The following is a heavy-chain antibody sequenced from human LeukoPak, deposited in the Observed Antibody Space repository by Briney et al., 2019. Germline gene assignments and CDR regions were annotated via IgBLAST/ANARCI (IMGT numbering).Heavy chain of an antibody. CDR2: IKQDGSEK. CDR3: ARRVYGRAGYWFDP. CDR1: GFTLSTYA. D-gene: IGHD1-26*01. J-gene: IGHJ5*02. Sequence: TGGSLRLSCAASGFTLSTYAMSWVRQAPGKGLEWVANIKQDGSEKYYVDSVKGRFTISRDNAKNSLYLQMNSLRAEDTAVYYCARRVYGRAGYWFDPWGQGTLVTVSS. V-gene: IGHV3-7*01.